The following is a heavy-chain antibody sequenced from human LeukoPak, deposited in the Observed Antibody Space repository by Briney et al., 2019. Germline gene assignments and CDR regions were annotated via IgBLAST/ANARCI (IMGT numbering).Heavy chain of an antibody. CDR1: GFTFSNAW. V-gene: IGHV3-15*01. Sequence: PGGSLRLSCAASGFTFSNAWMSWVRQAPGKGLEWVGRIKSKTDGGTTDYAAPVKGRFTISRDDSKNTLYLQMNSLKTEDTAVYYCTTDGYYYDSSGYELPFDYWGQGTLVTVSS. J-gene: IGHJ4*02. CDR2: IKSKTDGGTT. D-gene: IGHD3-22*01. CDR3: TTDGYYYDSSGYELPFDY.